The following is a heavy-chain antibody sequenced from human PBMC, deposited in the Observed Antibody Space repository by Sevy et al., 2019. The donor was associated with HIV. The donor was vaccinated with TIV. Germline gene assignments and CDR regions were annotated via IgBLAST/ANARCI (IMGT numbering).Heavy chain of an antibody. D-gene: IGHD6-6*01. CDR1: GGSISSSSYY. CDR3: ARHLEIAARHKGYFDY. V-gene: IGHV4-39*01. J-gene: IGHJ4*02. CDR2: IYYSGST. Sequence: SETLSLTCTVSGGSISSSSYYWGWIRQPPGKGLEWIGSIYYSGSTYYNPSLKSRVTISVDTSKNQFSLKLSSVTAADTAVYYCARHLEIAARHKGYFDYWGQGTLVTVSS.